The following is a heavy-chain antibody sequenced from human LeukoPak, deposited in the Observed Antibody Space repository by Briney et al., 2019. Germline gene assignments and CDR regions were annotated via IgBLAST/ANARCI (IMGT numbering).Heavy chain of an antibody. CDR3: ARHVEHQFDY. D-gene: IGHD1-26*01. Sequence: PSETPSLTCTVSGGSISSSSYYWGWIRQPPGKGLEWIGSIYYSGSTYYNPSLKSRVTISVDTPKNQLSLKLSSVTAADTAVYYCARHVEHQFDYWGQGTLVTVSS. J-gene: IGHJ4*02. V-gene: IGHV4-39*01. CDR2: IYYSGST. CDR1: GGSISSSSYY.